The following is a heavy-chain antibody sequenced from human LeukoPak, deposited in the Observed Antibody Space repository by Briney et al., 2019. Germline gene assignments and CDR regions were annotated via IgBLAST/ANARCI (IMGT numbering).Heavy chain of an antibody. CDR2: IYYSGST. V-gene: IGHV4-59*08. CDR3: ARHAAYYDILTGYPQYYYFYY. D-gene: IGHD3-9*01. CDR1: GGSISSYY. J-gene: IGHJ4*02. Sequence: PSETLSLTCTVSGGSISSYYWSWIRQPPGKGLEWIGYIYYSGSTNYNPSLKSRVTISVDTSKNQFSLKLSSVTAADTAVYYCARHAAYYDILTGYPQYYYFYYWGQGTLVTVSS.